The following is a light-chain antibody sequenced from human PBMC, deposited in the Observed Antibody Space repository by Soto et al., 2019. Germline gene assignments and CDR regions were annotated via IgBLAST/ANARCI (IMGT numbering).Light chain of an antibody. J-gene: IGLJ1*01. CDR3: HSYTSSNTFV. V-gene: IGLV2-14*01. CDR2: EVF. Sequence: QSALTQPASVSGSPGQSITISCTGTSSDVGGYNYVSWYQQHSGKAPKLMIYEVFNRPSGVSNRFSGSRSANTASLTISGLQSEDEAEYYCHSYTSSNTFVFGTGIKLTVL. CDR1: SSDVGGYNY.